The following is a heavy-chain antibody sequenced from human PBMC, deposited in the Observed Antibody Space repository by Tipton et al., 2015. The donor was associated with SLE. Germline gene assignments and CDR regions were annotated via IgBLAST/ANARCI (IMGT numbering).Heavy chain of an antibody. CDR1: GYSFTSYW. Sequence: QLVQSGAEVKKPGESLKISCKGSGYSFTSYWIGWVRQMPGKGLEWMGIIYPGYSDTRYSPSLQGQVTISADKSIGPAYRQWISLKSSDTAMYYCARRYAATAPFDYWGQGTLVTVSS. CDR2: IYPGYSDT. CDR3: ARRYAATAPFDY. D-gene: IGHD6-25*01. J-gene: IGHJ4*02. V-gene: IGHV5-51*01.